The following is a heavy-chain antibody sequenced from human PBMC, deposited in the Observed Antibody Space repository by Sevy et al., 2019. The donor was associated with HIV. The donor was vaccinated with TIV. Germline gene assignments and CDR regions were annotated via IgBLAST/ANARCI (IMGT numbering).Heavy chain of an antibody. D-gene: IGHD4-17*01. J-gene: IGHJ4*02. Sequence: GGSLRLSCTASGFTFSSYEMNWVRQAPGKGLEWVSYISNSGSTIHYSDSVKGRFTISRDNAKNSLYLQMISLRAEDTAVYYCARDSPPSATTVPHFDYWGRGTLVTVSS. CDR2: ISNSGSTI. V-gene: IGHV3-48*03. CDR3: ARDSPPSATTVPHFDY. CDR1: GFTFSSYE.